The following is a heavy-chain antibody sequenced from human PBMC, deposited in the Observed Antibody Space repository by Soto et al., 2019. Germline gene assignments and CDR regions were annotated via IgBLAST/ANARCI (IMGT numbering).Heavy chain of an antibody. CDR1: GFSLSTSGVG. CDR3: AHTPIQLWLGDAFDI. D-gene: IGHD5-18*01. J-gene: IGHJ3*02. Sequence: QVTLKESGPTLVKPTQTLTLTCTFSGFSLSTSGVGVGWIRQPPGKALEWLALIYWNDDKRYSPSLKSRLTITKDTSKNQVVLTMTNMDPVDTATYYCAHTPIQLWLGDAFDIWGQGTMVTVSS. V-gene: IGHV2-5*01. CDR2: IYWNDDK.